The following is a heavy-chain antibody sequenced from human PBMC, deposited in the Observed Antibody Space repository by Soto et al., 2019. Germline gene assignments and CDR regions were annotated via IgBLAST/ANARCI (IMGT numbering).Heavy chain of an antibody. J-gene: IGHJ4*02. CDR2: MNPKSGNT. CDR3: VRVYGEIDY. Sequence: QVQLVQSGAEVKKPGASVKVSCKASGYTFTNYDINWVRQATGQGLEWMGWMNPKSGNTGYAQHFQGSLTMTRSTSISTAYMELSSLRSEDTAVYYCVRVYGEIDYWGQGTLVTVSS. D-gene: IGHD4-17*01. CDR1: GYTFTNYD. V-gene: IGHV1-8*01.